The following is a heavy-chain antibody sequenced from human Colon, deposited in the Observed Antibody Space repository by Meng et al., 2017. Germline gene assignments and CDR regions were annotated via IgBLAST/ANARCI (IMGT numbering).Heavy chain of an antibody. CDR2: INVDGTIT. Sequence: GESLKISCAASGFTFSGYWMLWVRQAPGKGLVWVSRINVDGTITDYADSVKGRFTISRDNTKNTVYLQMNGLRAEDTAVYYCARDHWGSGYYWGQGTLVTVSS. CDR1: GFTFSGYW. D-gene: IGHD7-27*01. J-gene: IGHJ4*02. V-gene: IGHV3-74*01. CDR3: ARDHWGSGYY.